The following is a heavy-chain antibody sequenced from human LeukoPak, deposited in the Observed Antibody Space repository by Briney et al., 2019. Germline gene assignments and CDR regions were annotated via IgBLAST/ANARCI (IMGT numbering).Heavy chain of an antibody. CDR3: TREDGGTEGVFDY. Sequence: GGSLRLSCAASGFTFSTYSMNWVRQAPGKWLEWVSSISGSSTYINYGGSVKGRFTVSRDNAKNSVYLQMSSLGAEDTAVYFCTREDGGTEGVFDYWGQGSLVTVSS. CDR2: ISGSSTYI. D-gene: IGHD1-1*01. V-gene: IGHV3-21*01. CDR1: GFTFSTYS. J-gene: IGHJ4*02.